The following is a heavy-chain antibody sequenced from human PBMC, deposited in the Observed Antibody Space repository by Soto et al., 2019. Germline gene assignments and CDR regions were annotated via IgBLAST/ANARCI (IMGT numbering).Heavy chain of an antibody. V-gene: IGHV3-9*01. CDR1: GFTFEDSV. CDR2: ISWNSDVK. Sequence: PGGSLRLSCVVSGFTFEDSVMHWVRQVPGKGLEWVSGISWNSDVKGYADSVRGRFTISRDNARNSLFLQMTSLRGEDSALYYCARDMGHYDFWGHNERGRDVRGQGTGVTVAS. CDR3: ARDMGHYDFWGHNERGRDV. J-gene: IGHJ6*01. D-gene: IGHD3-3*01.